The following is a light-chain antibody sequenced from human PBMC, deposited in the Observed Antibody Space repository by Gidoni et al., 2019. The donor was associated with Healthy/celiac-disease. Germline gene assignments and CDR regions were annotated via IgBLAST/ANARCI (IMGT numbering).Light chain of an antibody. Sequence: DIQMTQSPSTLFASVGDRVTITCRASQSISNWLAWYQQKPGKAPKLLIYKASSLESGVPSRFSGSGSGTEFTLTISSLQPDDFATYYCQQYNSYSGTFGQGTKVEVK. J-gene: IGKJ1*01. CDR3: QQYNSYSGT. CDR2: KAS. CDR1: QSISNW. V-gene: IGKV1-5*03.